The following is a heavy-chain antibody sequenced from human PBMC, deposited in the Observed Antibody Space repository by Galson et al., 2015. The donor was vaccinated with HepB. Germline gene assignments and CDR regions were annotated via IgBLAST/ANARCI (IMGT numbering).Heavy chain of an antibody. CDR2: INGGNGNT. D-gene: IGHD2-15*01. V-gene: IGHV1-3*01. J-gene: IGHJ4*02. CDR1: GYTFTTYA. CDR3: AIWDNEYCRGGVCYAEPTGLDY. Sequence: SVKVSCKASGYTFTTYAMHWVRQAPGQRLEWLGWINGGNGNTKYSQKFQARVTITRDTSASTAYLDLSSLRSEDTAVYYCAIWDNEYCRGGVCYAEPTGLDYWGQGTLVTVSS.